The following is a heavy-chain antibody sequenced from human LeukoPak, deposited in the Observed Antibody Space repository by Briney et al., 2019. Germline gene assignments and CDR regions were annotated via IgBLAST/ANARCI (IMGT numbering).Heavy chain of an antibody. D-gene: IGHD1-26*01. V-gene: IGHV4-4*02. CDR3: ARELASGGYWDYYYGMDV. CDR2: IYQTGSA. CDR1: SGSISNTNW. Sequence: SETLSLTCAVSSGSISNTNWWIWVRQPPGKGLEWIGEIYQTGSANYNPSLEGRVSMSIDRSENQFSLKLSSVTAADTAVYYCARELASGGYWDYYYGMDVWGQGTTVTVSS. J-gene: IGHJ6*02.